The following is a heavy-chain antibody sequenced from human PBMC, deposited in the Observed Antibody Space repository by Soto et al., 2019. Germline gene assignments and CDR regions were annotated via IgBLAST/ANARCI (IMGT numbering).Heavy chain of an antibody. Sequence: QVQLQESGPGVVKPSETLSLTCTVSGASVSSHHWTWIRQPPGKGLEWIGDYSDSASYSPSLKSRVTISADTSKNQLSLNLSSVTAADTAVYYCAAYRRGEGGRGYWGQGTLVSLSS. V-gene: IGHV4-59*08. CDR3: AAYRRGEGGRGY. CDR2: DYSDSA. D-gene: IGHD6-19*01. J-gene: IGHJ4*02. CDR1: GASVSSHH.